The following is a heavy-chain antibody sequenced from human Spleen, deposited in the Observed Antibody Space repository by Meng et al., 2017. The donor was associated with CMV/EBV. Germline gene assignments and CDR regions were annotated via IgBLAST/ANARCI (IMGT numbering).Heavy chain of an antibody. Sequence: ASVKVSCKTSGYTFTGYYMHWVRQAPGQGLEWMGWINPNSGGTNYAQKFQGRVTMTRDTSISTAYMELSRLRSDDTAVYYCASLRGSSWYRPRIDYYYGMDVWGQGTTVTVSS. CDR3: ASLRGSSWYRPRIDYYYGMDV. CDR2: INPNSGGT. CDR1: GYTFTGYY. J-gene: IGHJ6*02. V-gene: IGHV1-2*02. D-gene: IGHD6-13*01.